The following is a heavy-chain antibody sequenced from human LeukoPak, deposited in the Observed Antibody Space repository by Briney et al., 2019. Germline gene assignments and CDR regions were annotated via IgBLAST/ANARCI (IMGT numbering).Heavy chain of an antibody. CDR3: ARDPGSGSNYFEH. Sequence: GGSLRLSCAASGFIFSAYGMHWVRHGPGKGLEWVAVIWYDATNKYYAESVKGRFTISRDNSKNTVYLQMNSLRAEDAAVYYCARDPGSGSNYFEHWGQGTLVTVSS. CDR2: IWYDATNK. J-gene: IGHJ4*02. D-gene: IGHD3-10*01. V-gene: IGHV3-33*01. CDR1: GFIFSAYG.